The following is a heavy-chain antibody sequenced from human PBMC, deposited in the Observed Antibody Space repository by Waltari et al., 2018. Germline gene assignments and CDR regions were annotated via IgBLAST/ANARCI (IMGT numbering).Heavy chain of an antibody. CDR2: VDPEDGET. CDR1: GYTFSDYY. CDR3: ATALGDSSSASRPFDF. Sequence: EVQLLQSGAELKEPGTTVRISCKVSGYTFSDYYIHWVQQAPGKGRRWMGLVDPEDGETIYADNFQGRVTISADTSTDTAFMELSSLRSEDTAVFYCATALGDSSSASRPFDFWGQGTMITVSS. V-gene: IGHV1-69-2*01. J-gene: IGHJ3*01. D-gene: IGHD6-19*01.